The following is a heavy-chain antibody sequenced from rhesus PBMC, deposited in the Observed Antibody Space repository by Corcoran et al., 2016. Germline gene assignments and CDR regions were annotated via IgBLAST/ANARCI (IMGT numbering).Heavy chain of an antibody. V-gene: IGHV4-80*01. CDR1: GASINSHW. CDR2: MDGYSGTI. D-gene: IGHD1-44*01. Sequence: QLHLSVPGLVKPSETLSLTCSVSGASINSHWWSWVRQPPGKALEWIGGMDGYSGTINYNPSLESRITFSKDASKSQFSLRFNSVTAADTAVYFCARDVGNLGLDSWGQGVVVTVSS. J-gene: IGHJ6*01. CDR3: ARDVGNLGLDS.